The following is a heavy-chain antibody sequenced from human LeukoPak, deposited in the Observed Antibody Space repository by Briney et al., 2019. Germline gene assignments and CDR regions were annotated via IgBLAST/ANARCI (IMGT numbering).Heavy chain of an antibody. CDR3: ARGYSSGWYVNWFDP. V-gene: IGHV4-59*01. D-gene: IGHD6-19*01. J-gene: IGHJ5*02. CDR1: GGSISSYY. CDR2: IYYSGST. Sequence: SETLSLTCTVSGGSISSYYWSWIRQPPGKGLEWIGYIYYSGSTNYNPSLKSRVTISVDTSKNQFSLKLSSVTAADTAVCYCARGYSSGWYVNWFDPWGQGTLVTVSS.